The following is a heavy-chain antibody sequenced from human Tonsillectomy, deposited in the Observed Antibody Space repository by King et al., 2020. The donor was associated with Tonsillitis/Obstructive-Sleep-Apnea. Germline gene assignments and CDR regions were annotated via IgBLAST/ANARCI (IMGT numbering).Heavy chain of an antibody. CDR1: GFTFSSYA. J-gene: IGHJ4*02. V-gene: IGHV3-23*04. D-gene: IGHD3-3*01. Sequence: VQLVESGGGLVQPGGSLRLSCAASGFTFSSYAMSWVRQAPGKGLEWVSAISGSGGSTYYADSVKGRFTISRDNSKNTLYLQMNSLRAEDTAVYYCAKAWYDFWSGYYQPGGFFDYWGQGTLVTVSS. CDR2: ISGSGGST. CDR3: AKAWYDFWSGYYQPGGFFDY.